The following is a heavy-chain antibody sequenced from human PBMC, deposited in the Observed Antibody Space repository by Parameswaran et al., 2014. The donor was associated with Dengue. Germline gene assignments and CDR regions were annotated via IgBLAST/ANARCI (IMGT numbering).Heavy chain of an antibody. Sequence: RWIRQPPGKGLEWIGEINHSGSTNYSPSLKSRVTISVDTSKNQFSLKLSSVTAADTAVYYCARGGYSGYARRLDPWGQGTLVTVSS. D-gene: IGHD5-12*01. J-gene: IGHJ5*02. V-gene: IGHV4-34*01. CDR2: INHSGST. CDR3: ARGGYSGYARRLDP.